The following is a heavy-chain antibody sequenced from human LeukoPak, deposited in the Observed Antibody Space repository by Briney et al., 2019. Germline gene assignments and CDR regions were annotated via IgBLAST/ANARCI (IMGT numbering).Heavy chain of an antibody. CDR2: ISYDGSNK. J-gene: IGHJ4*02. Sequence: GGSLRLSCAASGFTFSSYAMHWVRQAPGKGLEWVAVISYDGSNKYYADSVKGRFTISRDNSKNTLYLQMNSLRAEDTAVYYCARDLSSGSYYSPFDYWGQGTLVTVSS. V-gene: IGHV3-30-3*01. D-gene: IGHD1-26*01. CDR1: GFTFSSYA. CDR3: ARDLSSGSYYSPFDY.